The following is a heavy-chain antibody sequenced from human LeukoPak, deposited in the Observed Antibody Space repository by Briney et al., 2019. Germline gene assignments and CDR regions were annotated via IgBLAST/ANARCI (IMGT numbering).Heavy chain of an antibody. CDR2: IYTSGST. CDR1: GGSISSYY. D-gene: IGHD2-2*01. J-gene: IGHJ6*03. Sequence: SETLSLTCTVSGGSISSYYWSWIRQPAGKGLEWIGRIYTSGSTNYNPSLKSRVTMSVDTSKNQFSLKLSSVTAADTAVYYCARVGVPAASEGAILYYYMDVWGKGTTVTVSS. V-gene: IGHV4-4*07. CDR3: ARVGVPAASEGAILYYYMDV.